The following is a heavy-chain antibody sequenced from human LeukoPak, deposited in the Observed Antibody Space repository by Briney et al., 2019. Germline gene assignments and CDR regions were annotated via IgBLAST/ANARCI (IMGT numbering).Heavy chain of an antibody. Sequence: GGSLRLSCAASGFAFSSSAMSWVRQAPGKGLEWVSAISNSGTSTYYADSVKGRFTISRDNSKNTLFLQMNTLRPEDTAVYYCAKALSSSWSRGRYFDTWGEGTLVTVSS. CDR1: GFAFSSSA. D-gene: IGHD6-13*01. V-gene: IGHV3-23*01. CDR3: AKALSSSWSRGRYFDT. CDR2: ISNSGTST. J-gene: IGHJ4*02.